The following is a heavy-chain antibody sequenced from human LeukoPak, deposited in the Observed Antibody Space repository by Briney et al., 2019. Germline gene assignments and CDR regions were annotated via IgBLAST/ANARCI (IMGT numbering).Heavy chain of an antibody. CDR3: ARAPRSYYFDY. V-gene: IGHV4-34*01. Sequence: ASETLSLTCAVYGGSFSGYYWSWIRQPPGKGLEWIGEINHSGSTNYNPSLKSRVTISVDTSKNQFSLKLSSVTAADTAVYYCARAPRSYYFDYWGQGTLVTVSS. CDR1: GGSFSGYY. CDR2: INHSGST. J-gene: IGHJ4*02.